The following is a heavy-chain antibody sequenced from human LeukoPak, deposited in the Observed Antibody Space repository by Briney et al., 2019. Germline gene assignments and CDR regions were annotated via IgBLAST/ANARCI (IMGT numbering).Heavy chain of an antibody. J-gene: IGHJ3*02. V-gene: IGHV3-23*01. CDR1: GFTFTNHA. CDR3: AKEGGFGYSSGWYDAFDI. CDR2: ISGSGGST. D-gene: IGHD6-19*01. Sequence: PGGSLRLSCESSGFTFTNHAMHWVRQAPGKGLEWVSAISGSGGSTYYADSVKGRFTISRDNSKNTLYLQMNSLRAEDTAVYYCAKEGGFGYSSGWYDAFDIWGQGTMVTVSS.